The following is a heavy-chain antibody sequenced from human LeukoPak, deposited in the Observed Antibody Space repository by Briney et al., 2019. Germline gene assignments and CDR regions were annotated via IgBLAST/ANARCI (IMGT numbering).Heavy chain of an antibody. V-gene: IGHV3-23*01. CDR3: AKQYYDILTGYYSPFDY. D-gene: IGHD3-9*01. CDR1: GFTFSSYA. J-gene: IGHJ4*02. CDR2: ISASGGST. Sequence: GGSLRLSCAASGFTFSSYAMSWVRQAPGKGLEWVSAISASGGSTYYADSVKGRFTISRDNSKNTLYLQMNSLRAEDTAVYYCAKQYYDILTGYYSPFDYWGQGTLVTVSS.